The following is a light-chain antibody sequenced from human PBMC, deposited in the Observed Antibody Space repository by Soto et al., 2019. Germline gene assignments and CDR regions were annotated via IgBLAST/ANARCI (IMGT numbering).Light chain of an antibody. J-gene: IGKJ4*01. CDR2: GAS. CDR3: HQYNMWPPLI. Sequence: EIVMTQSPATLSVSPGESATLSCRASQSVRSNLAWYQQKPGQAPRLLIYGASTRATGIPARFSGSGSGTEFTLTISSLQSEYFAVYYWHQYNMWPPLIFGGGTKVEIK. V-gene: IGKV3-15*01. CDR1: QSVRSN.